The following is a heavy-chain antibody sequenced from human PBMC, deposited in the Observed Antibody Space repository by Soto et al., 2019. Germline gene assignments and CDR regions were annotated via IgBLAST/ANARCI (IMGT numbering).Heavy chain of an antibody. V-gene: IGHV4-34*01. Sequence: QVQLQQWGPGLLKPSETLSLTCAVYGGSFSGYYWTWIRQPPGKGLEWIGEINHSGSTSYNPSLMSRVAISVDTSKNQSPLTLSSVTAADTAVYYCARLHGGNDLVVDYWGQGTLVTVSS. CDR3: ARLHGGNDLVVDY. CDR2: INHSGST. J-gene: IGHJ4*02. CDR1: GGSFSGYY. D-gene: IGHD5-12*01.